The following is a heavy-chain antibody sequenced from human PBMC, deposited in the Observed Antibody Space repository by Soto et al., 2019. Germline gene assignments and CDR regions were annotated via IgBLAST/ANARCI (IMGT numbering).Heavy chain of an antibody. CDR2: IDWDDDK. D-gene: IGHD3-22*01. V-gene: IGHV2-70*01. CDR1: GFSLSTSGMC. J-gene: IGHJ6*02. CDR3: ARTTYYYDSSGYYSDYYGMVV. Sequence: SGPTLVNPTQTLTLTCTFSGFSLSTSGMCVSWIRQPPGKALEWLALIDWDDDKYYSTSLKTRLTISKDTSKNQVVLTMTNMDPVDTATYYCARTTYYYDSSGYYSDYYGMVVWGQGITVTV.